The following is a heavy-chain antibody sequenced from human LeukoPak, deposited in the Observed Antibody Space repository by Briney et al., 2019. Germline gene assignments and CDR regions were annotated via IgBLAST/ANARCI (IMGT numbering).Heavy chain of an antibody. J-gene: IGHJ4*02. CDR1: GGSISSYY. CDR2: IYTSGST. Sequence: SETLSLTCTVSGGSISSYYWSWIRQPAGKGLEWIGRIYTSGSTNYNPSLKRRVTMSVDTSKNQFSLKLSSVTAADTAVYYCAREDIAARKDYFDYWGQGTLVTVSS. CDR3: AREDIAARKDYFDY. V-gene: IGHV4-4*07. D-gene: IGHD6-6*01.